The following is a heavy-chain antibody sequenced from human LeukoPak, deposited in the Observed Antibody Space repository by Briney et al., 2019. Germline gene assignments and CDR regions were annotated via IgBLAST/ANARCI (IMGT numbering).Heavy chain of an antibody. V-gene: IGHV1-69*13. J-gene: IGHJ4*02. D-gene: IGHD1-20*01. CDR1: GGTFSSYA. Sequence: SVKVSCKASGGTFSSYAISWVRQAPGQGLEWMGGIIPILGTANYAQKFQGRVTITADESTSTAYMELSSLRSEDTAVYYCARETGGITGTEWAFDYWGQGTLVTVSS. CDR3: ARETGGITGTEWAFDY. CDR2: IIPILGTA.